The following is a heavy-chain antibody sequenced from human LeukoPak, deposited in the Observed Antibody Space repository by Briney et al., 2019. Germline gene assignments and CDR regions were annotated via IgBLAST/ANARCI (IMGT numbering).Heavy chain of an antibody. D-gene: IGHD6-13*01. CDR2: ISVNGGAM. CDR1: GFTFSGYE. J-gene: IGHJ2*01. V-gene: IGHV3-48*03. Sequence: GGSLRLSCTASGFTFSGYEMTWVRRAPGKGLEWMSYISVNGGAMHYADSVRGRFTTSRDDAKNSLYLHMNSLRVEDTAIYYCARKTDRLGAVGTDRYFDLWGRGTLITVSS. CDR3: ARKTDRLGAVGTDRYFDL.